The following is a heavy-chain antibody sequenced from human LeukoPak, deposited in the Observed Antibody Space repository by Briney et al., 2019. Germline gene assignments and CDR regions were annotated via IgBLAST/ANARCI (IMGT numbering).Heavy chain of an antibody. CDR1: GFTFSSHG. Sequence: GGSLRLSCAASGFTFSSHGMHWVRQAPGKGLEWVAVIWYDGSNKFYADSVRGRFTISRDNSKNTLYVQMNSLRAEDTAVYYCARGRGSGWYDAFDIWGQGTMVSVSS. CDR2: IWYDGSNK. D-gene: IGHD6-19*01. J-gene: IGHJ3*02. CDR3: ARGRGSGWYDAFDI. V-gene: IGHV3-33*01.